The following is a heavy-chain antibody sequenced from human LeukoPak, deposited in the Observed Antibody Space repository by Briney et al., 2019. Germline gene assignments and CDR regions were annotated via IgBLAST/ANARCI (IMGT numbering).Heavy chain of an antibody. D-gene: IGHD5-18*01. J-gene: IGHJ6*02. CDR2: IYHSGST. CDR1: GGSISSGGYS. V-gene: IGHV4-30-2*01. Sequence: SQTLSLTCAVSGGSISSGGYSWSWIRQPPGKGLEWIGYIYHSGSTNYNPSLKSRVTISVDTSKNQFSLKLSSVTAADTAVYYCARSKRADTAMVRYYYYYGMDVWGQGTTVTVSS. CDR3: ARSKRADTAMVRYYYYYGMDV.